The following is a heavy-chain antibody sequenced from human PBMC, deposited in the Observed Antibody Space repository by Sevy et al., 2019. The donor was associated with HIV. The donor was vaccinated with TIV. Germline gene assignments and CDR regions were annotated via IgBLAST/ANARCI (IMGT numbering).Heavy chain of an antibody. CDR2: INHSGST. Sequence: SETLSLTCAVYGGSFSGYYWSWIRQPPGKGLEWIGEINHSGSTNYNPSLKSRVTISVDTSKNQFSLKLSSVTAADTAVYYCARGGRIAAAGTYYYYGMDVWGQGTTVTVSS. CDR3: ARGGRIAAAGTYYYYGMDV. CDR1: GGSFSGYY. V-gene: IGHV4-34*01. D-gene: IGHD6-13*01. J-gene: IGHJ6*02.